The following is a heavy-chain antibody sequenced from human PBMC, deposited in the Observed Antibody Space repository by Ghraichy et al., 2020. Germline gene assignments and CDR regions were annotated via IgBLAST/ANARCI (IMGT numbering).Heavy chain of an antibody. CDR3: ARRVATTLDYFDY. D-gene: IGHD2-21*02. V-gene: IGHV4-59*08. CDR1: GGSISSYY. Sequence: SETLSLTCTVSGGSISSYYWSWIRQPPGKGLEWIGYIYYSGSTNYNPSLKSRVTMSVDTSKNQFSLKLSSVTAADTAVYYCARRVATTLDYFDYWGQGTLVTVS. J-gene: IGHJ4*02. CDR2: IYYSGST.